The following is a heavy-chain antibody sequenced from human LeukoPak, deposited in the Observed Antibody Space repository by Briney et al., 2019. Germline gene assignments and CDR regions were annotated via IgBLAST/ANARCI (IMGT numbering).Heavy chain of an antibody. CDR2: IYWDDDK. J-gene: IGHJ5*02. Sequence: SGPTLVKRTRTLTLTCSFSGVSLRTRGVGVGWIRQPPGKALSWLALIYWDDDKRYSPSLKSRLAITKDAYKNQVVLTMTNMDHVAETAYYCCANPYYYDFSGFDLGSWGTLATVTS. CDR1: GVSLRTRGVG. V-gene: IGHV2-5*02. D-gene: IGHD3-22*01. CDR3: CANPYYYDFSGFDL.